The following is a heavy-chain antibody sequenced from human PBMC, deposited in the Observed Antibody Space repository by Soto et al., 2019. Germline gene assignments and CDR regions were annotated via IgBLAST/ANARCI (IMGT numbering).Heavy chain of an antibody. CDR2: IYYSGNT. J-gene: IGHJ5*02. Sequence: SETLSLTCTVSGGSISSYYWSWIRQPPGKGLEWIAYIYYSGNTNYNPSLKSRVTISVDTSKNQFSLKLSSVTAADTAVYYCAATRRGFSTWFDTWGQGTLVTVSS. CDR1: GGSISSYY. V-gene: IGHV4-59*01. CDR3: AATRRGFSTWFDT. D-gene: IGHD3-22*01.